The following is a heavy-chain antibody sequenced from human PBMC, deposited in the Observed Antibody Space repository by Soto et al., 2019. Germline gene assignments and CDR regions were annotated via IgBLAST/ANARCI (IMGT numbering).Heavy chain of an antibody. V-gene: IGHV3-9*01. CDR3: AKDTWSVVVAALFDY. CDR1: GFTFGDYA. D-gene: IGHD2-15*01. CDR2: ISWNSGSI. J-gene: IGHJ4*02. Sequence: GGSLRLSCAASGFTFGDYAMHWVRQAPGKGLEWVSGISWNSGSIGYADSVKGRFTISRDNAKNSLYLQMNSLRAEDTALYYCAKDTWSVVVAALFDYWGQGTLVTVSS.